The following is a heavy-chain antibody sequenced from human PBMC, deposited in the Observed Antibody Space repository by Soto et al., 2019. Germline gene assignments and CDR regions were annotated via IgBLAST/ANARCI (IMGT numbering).Heavy chain of an antibody. CDR3: ASVLGYCSSNSCYAEQHYLAV. V-gene: IGHV4-39*01. J-gene: IGHJ6*01. Sequence: SETLSLTCTVSGGSISSSGYYWGWIRQPPGKGLEWIGSIYYSGSTYYNPSLKSRVTISVDTSKNQFSLKLSSVTAADTAVYYCASVLGYCSSNSCYAEQHYLAVWGQGTTVTVSS. CDR1: GGSISSSGYY. D-gene: IGHD2-2*01. CDR2: IYYSGST.